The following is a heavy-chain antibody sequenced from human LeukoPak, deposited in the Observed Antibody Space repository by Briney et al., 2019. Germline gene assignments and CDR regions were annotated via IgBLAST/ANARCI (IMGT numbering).Heavy chain of an antibody. CDR1: GGSITSYH. V-gene: IGHV4-59*01. D-gene: IGHD5-24*01. CDR2: IYYSGIT. J-gene: IGHJ4*02. Sequence: SETLSLTCTISGGSITSYHWSWLRQPPGKGLEWLGDIYYSGITNYNPSLKSRVTISVDTSKNQFSLNLRSVTAADTAVYYCARGSRDGYNHFDYWGQGTLVTVSS. CDR3: ARGSRDGYNHFDY.